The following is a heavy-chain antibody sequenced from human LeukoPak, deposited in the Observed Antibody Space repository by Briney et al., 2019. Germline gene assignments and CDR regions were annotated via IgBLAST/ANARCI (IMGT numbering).Heavy chain of an antibody. J-gene: IGHJ4*02. Sequence: SETLSLTCTVSGGSISTYYWSWIGQPPGKGLEWIAYIDYSASTNYNPSLKSRVTISVDTSKNRFSLKLSSVTAADTAVYYCARGLIYYDRPLWGQGTLVTVSS. CDR1: GGSISTYY. CDR2: IDYSAST. CDR3: ARGLIYYDRPL. D-gene: IGHD3-22*01. V-gene: IGHV4-59*08.